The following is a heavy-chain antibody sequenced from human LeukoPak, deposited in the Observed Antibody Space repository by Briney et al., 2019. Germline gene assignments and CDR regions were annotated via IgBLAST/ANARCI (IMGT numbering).Heavy chain of an antibody. Sequence: SETLSLTCTVSGGSISHYYWSWIRQPPGKSLEWIGYIYTSGSTNYNPSLKSRVTISLDTSKNQFSLKLSSVTAADTAVYYCARDDRGASSSPWIWLDPWGQGTLVTVSS. CDR2: IYTSGST. J-gene: IGHJ5*02. D-gene: IGHD6-6*01. CDR1: GGSISHYY. CDR3: ARDDRGASSSPWIWLDP. V-gene: IGHV4-4*09.